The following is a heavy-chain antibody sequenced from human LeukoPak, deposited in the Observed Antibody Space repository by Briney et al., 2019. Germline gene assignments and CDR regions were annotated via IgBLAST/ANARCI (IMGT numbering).Heavy chain of an antibody. D-gene: IGHD3-10*01. Sequence: ASVKVSCKASGYTFTGYYMHWVRQAPGQGLEWMGWINAGNGNTKYSQKFQGRVTITRDTSASTAYMELSSLRSEDTAVYYCASGDLSGEDYFDYWGQGTLVTVSS. V-gene: IGHV1-3*01. CDR3: ASGDLSGEDYFDY. CDR1: GYTFTGYY. CDR2: INAGNGNT. J-gene: IGHJ4*02.